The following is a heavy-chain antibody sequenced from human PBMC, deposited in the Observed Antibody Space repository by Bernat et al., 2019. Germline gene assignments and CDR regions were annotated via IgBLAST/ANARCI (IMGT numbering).Heavy chain of an antibody. CDR2: ISYDGSNK. D-gene: IGHD6-19*01. CDR1: GFTFSSYG. J-gene: IGHJ6*02. Sequence: QVQLVESGGGVVQPGRSLRLSCAASGFTFSSYGMHWVRQAPGKRLEWVAVISYDGSNKYYADSVKGRFTISRDNSKNTLYLQMNSLRAEDTAVYYCAKGVAVAVNYYYGMDVWGQGTTVTVSS. V-gene: IGHV3-30*18. CDR3: AKGVAVAVNYYYGMDV.